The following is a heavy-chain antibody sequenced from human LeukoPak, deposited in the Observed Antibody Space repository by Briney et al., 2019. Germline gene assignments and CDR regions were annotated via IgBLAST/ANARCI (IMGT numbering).Heavy chain of an antibody. J-gene: IGHJ5*02. Sequence: ASVKVSCKSSGYTFTNFDINWVRQVTGQGLEWMGRMNPKNGHTDYAQKFQGRVTMTSDITISTVFMELSRLTSDDTAVYYCARGLGQAWSQGTLVTVSS. V-gene: IGHV1-8*01. CDR1: GYTFTNFD. CDR3: ARGLGQA. CDR2: MNPKNGHT.